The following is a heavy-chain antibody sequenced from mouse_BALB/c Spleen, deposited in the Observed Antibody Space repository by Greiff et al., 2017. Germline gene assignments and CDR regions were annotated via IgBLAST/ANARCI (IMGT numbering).Heavy chain of an antibody. J-gene: IGHJ2*01. Sequence: EVQLQQSGPGLVKPSQSLSLTCTVTGYSITSDYAWNWIRQFPGNKLEWMGYISYSGSTSYNPSLKSRISITRDTSKNQFFLQLNSVTTEDTATYYCARGGLLWSYFDYWGQGTTLTVSS. CDR2: ISYSGST. D-gene: IGHD2-1*01. CDR1: GYSITSDYA. CDR3: ARGGLLWSYFDY. V-gene: IGHV3-2*02.